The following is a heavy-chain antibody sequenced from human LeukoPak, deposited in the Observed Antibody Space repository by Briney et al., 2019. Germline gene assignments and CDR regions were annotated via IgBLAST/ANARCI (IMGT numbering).Heavy chain of an antibody. CDR3: ARTGLWFGELAN. V-gene: IGHV3-11*04. Sequence: GGSLRLSCGASGFTFSDYYMSWIRQAPGKGLEWVSYISSNGSIINYADSVKGRFTISRDNAKNSLYLQMNSLRAEDTAVYYCARTGLWFGELANWGQGTLVTVSS. CDR2: ISSNGSII. D-gene: IGHD3-10*01. CDR1: GFTFSDYY. J-gene: IGHJ4*02.